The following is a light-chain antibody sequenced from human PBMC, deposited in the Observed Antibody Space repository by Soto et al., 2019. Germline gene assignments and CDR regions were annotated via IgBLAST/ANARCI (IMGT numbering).Light chain of an antibody. CDR3: QNYDSAPIT. Sequence: DIQMTQSPSTLSASVGDRVSITCRASQGISNYLAWYQQEPGKAPKVLIYAASTLQPGVPSRFSGSGSGTDFTLTINSLHPDDIATYFCQNYDSAPITFGQGTRLEIK. CDR2: AAS. V-gene: IGKV1-27*01. CDR1: QGISNY. J-gene: IGKJ5*01.